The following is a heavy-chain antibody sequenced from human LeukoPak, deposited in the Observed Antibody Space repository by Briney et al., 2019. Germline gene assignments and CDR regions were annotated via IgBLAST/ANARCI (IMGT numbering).Heavy chain of an antibody. J-gene: IGHJ4*02. CDR1: GITFSSYA. Sequence: PGGSLRLSCAVSGITFSSYAVSWVRQAPGKGLEWVSSISGSGADTYSADSVKGRFTISRDNSKNTLFLQMNSLRAEDTAVYYCAKGLWWWDSWGQGTLVTVSS. V-gene: IGHV3-23*01. CDR2: ISGSGADT. D-gene: IGHD2-21*01. CDR3: AKGLWWWDS.